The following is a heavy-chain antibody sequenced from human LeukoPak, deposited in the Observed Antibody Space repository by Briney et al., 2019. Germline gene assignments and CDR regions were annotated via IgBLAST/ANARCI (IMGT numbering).Heavy chain of an antibody. J-gene: IGHJ4*02. V-gene: IGHV4-34*01. CDR2: INHSGST. Sequence: AETLSLTCAVYGGSFIGDYWSWIRQPPGKGLEWIGEINHSGSTNYNPSLKSRVTISVDTSKNQFSLKLSSVAAADTAVYYCARQGISSGWYTTAVYYFDYWGQGTLVTVSS. CDR1: GGSFIGDY. CDR3: ARQGISSGWYTTAVYYFDY. D-gene: IGHD6-19*01.